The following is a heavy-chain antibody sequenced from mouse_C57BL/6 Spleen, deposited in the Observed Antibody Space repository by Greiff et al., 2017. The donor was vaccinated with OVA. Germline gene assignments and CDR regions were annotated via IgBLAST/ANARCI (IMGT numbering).Heavy chain of an antibody. CDR1: GYTFTSYW. J-gene: IGHJ1*03. Sequence: QVHVKQPGAELVMPGASVKLSCKASGYTFTSYWMHWVKQRPGQGLEWIGEIDPSDSYTNYNQKFKGKSTLTVDKSSSTAYMQLSSLTSEDSAVYYCARATNNYEYFDVWGTGTTVTVSS. V-gene: IGHV1-69*01. D-gene: IGHD5-1-1*01. CDR3: ARATNNYEYFDV. CDR2: IDPSDSYT.